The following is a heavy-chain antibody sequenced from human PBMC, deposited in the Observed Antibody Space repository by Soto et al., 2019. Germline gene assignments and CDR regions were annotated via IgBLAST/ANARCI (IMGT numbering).Heavy chain of an antibody. CDR1: GYTFTSYA. J-gene: IGHJ3*02. D-gene: IGHD6-6*01. Sequence: ASVKVSCKASGYTFTSYAMHWVRQAPGQRLEWMGRINAGNGNTKYSQKFQGRVTITRDTSASTAYMELSSLRSEDTAVYYCASWTAARPHDAFDIWGQGTMVTVSS. V-gene: IGHV1-3*01. CDR2: INAGNGNT. CDR3: ASWTAARPHDAFDI.